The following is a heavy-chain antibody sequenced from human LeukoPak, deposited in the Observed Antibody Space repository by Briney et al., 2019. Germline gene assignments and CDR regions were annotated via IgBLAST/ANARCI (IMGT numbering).Heavy chain of an antibody. CDR1: GFTLSSYA. CDR2: ISGSGGST. CDR3: AKFYGGNPDAFDI. Sequence: GGSLRLSCAASGFTLSSYAMSWVRQAPGKGLEWVSAISGSGGSTYYADSMKGRFTISRDNSKNTLYLQMNSLRAEDTAVYYCAKFYGGNPDAFDIWGQGTMVTVSS. D-gene: IGHD4-23*01. J-gene: IGHJ3*02. V-gene: IGHV3-23*01.